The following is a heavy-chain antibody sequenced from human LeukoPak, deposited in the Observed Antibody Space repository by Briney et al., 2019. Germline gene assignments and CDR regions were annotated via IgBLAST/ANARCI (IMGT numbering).Heavy chain of an antibody. CDR3: ARDPDAVAGTNAFDI. V-gene: IGHV4-4*07. D-gene: IGHD6-19*01. J-gene: IGHJ3*02. CDR1: GGSISSYC. Sequence: SETLSLTCTVSGGSISSYCWSWIRQPAGKGLEWIGRIYTSGSTNYNPSLKSRVTMSVDTSKNQFSLKLSSVTAADTAVYYCARDPDAVAGTNAFDIWGQGTMVTVSS. CDR2: IYTSGST.